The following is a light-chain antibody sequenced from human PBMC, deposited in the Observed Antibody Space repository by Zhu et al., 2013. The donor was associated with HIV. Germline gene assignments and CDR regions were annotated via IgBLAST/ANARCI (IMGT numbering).Light chain of an antibody. CDR2: GAS. Sequence: EIVLTQSPGTLSLSPGKRATLSCRASQSVSRSYLAWYQQKPGQAPTLLIYGASIRATGIPDRFSGSGSGTDFTLTISRLEREDFAVYYCQQYNKWPPGLTFGGGTKVEIK. CDR3: QQYNKWPPGLT. J-gene: IGKJ4*01. CDR1: QSVSRSY. V-gene: IGKV3-20*01.